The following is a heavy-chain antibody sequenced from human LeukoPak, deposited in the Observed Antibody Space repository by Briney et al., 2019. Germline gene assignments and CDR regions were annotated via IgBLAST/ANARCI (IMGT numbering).Heavy chain of an antibody. D-gene: IGHD2-15*01. CDR3: ARDLILADSGGSSAHDF. CDR2: ISTSNNYI. CDR1: GFTFSSYN. Sequence: GGSLRLSCVVSGFTFSSYNMNWGSQAPGKGVEWVSSISTSNNYIYYTDSVKGRCTISRDNAKKSLYLQMSSLRAEDTAVYYCARDLILADSGGSSAHDFWGQGTLVTVSS. J-gene: IGHJ4*02. V-gene: IGHV3-21*01.